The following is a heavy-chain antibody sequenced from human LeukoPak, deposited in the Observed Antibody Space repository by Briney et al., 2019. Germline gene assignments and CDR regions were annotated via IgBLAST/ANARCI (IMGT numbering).Heavy chain of an antibody. V-gene: IGHV1-8*01. CDR1: GYTFTSYD. CDR3: ARIFIRWQTNWFDP. Sequence: ASVKVSCKASGYTFTSYDINWVRQATGQGLEWMGWMNPNSGNTGYARKFQGRVTMTRNTSISTAYMELSSLRSEDTAVYYCARIFIRWQTNWFDPWGQGTLVTVSS. CDR2: MNPNSGNT. J-gene: IGHJ5*02. D-gene: IGHD4-23*01.